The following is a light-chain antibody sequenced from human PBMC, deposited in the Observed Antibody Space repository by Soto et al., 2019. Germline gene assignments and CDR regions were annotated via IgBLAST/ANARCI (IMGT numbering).Light chain of an antibody. Sequence: TINCKSSQSVLSSSNNKNYLAWYQQKPEQPPKLLIYWASTRESGVPDRFSGSGSGTDCTLPNSSLQSGDGALYYCQLYYRAPLTYGGGTKVDIK. CDR2: WAS. CDR1: QSVLSSSNNKNY. CDR3: QLYYRAPLT. J-gene: IGKJ4*01. V-gene: IGKV4-1*01.